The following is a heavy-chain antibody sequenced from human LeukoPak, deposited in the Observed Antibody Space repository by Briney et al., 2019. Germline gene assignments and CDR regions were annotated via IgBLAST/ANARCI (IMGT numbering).Heavy chain of an antibody. V-gene: IGHV1-24*01. Sequence: ASVKVSCKVSGYTLTELSMHWVRQAPGKGLEWMGGFDPEDGETIYAQKFQGRVTMTEDTSTDTAYMELSSLRSEDTAVYYCARGHYYDSSGDPDAFDIWGQGTMVTVSS. J-gene: IGHJ3*02. D-gene: IGHD3-22*01. CDR3: ARGHYYDSSGDPDAFDI. CDR1: GYTLTELS. CDR2: FDPEDGET.